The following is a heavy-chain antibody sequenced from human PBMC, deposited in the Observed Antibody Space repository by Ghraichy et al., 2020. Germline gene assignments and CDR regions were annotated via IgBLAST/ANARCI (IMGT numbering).Heavy chain of an antibody. CDR3: ARDLGGGWYFDY. D-gene: IGHD6-19*01. Sequence: LTCAASGFIFSGYWMTWVRQAPGKGPEWVANIKKDGSEKYYVDSVKGRFTISRDNAKNSLYLQMNSLRAEDTAVYYCARDLGGGWYFDYWGQGALVTVSS. CDR1: GFIFSGYW. CDR2: IKKDGSEK. V-gene: IGHV3-7*01. J-gene: IGHJ4*02.